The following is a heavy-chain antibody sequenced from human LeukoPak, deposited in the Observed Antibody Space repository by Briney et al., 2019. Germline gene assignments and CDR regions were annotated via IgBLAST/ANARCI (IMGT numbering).Heavy chain of an antibody. V-gene: IGHV4-31*03. CDR2: IYYSGST. J-gene: IGHJ4*02. CDR3: ARRGATTMIFDY. D-gene: IGHD3-22*01. CDR1: GGSISSGGYY. Sequence: SETLSLTCTVSGGSISSGGYYWSWIRQHPGKGLEWIGYIYYSGSTYYNPSLKSRVTISVDTSKNQFSLKLSSVTAADTAVYYCARRGATTMIFDYWGQGTLVTVSS.